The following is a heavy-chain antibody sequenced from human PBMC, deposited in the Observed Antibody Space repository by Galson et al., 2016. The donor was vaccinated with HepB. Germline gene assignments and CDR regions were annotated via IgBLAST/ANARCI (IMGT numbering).Heavy chain of an antibody. D-gene: IGHD3-22*01. J-gene: IGHJ6*02. CDR2: FYPGDSYT. V-gene: IGHV5-51*01. CDR3: ARWLGGYYYYGLDV. CDR1: GYTFTNFW. Sequence: QSGAEVKKPGESLKISCKASGYTFTNFWIGWVRQMPGKGLEYMGMFYPGDSYTSYSPSFQGQVTISADKSISTAYLQWNSLKASDTAMYYCARWLGGYYYYGLDVWGQGTTVTVSS.